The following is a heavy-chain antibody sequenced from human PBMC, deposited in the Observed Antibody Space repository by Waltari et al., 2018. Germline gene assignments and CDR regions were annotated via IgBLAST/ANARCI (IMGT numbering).Heavy chain of an antibody. D-gene: IGHD5-18*01. J-gene: IGHJ6*03. CDR2: ISGSSRTI. Sequence: EVQLVESGGGLVQPGGSLRLSCAASGFTFSSYSMNWVRQAPGKGLEWVSYISGSSRTISYPAAVKGRFTISRDNAKNSLYLQMNSLSAEDTAVYYCASSPATAMVTTYYSYYMDVWGKGTTVTISS. CDR3: ASSPATAMVTTYYSYYMDV. V-gene: IGHV3-48*04. CDR1: GFTFSSYS.